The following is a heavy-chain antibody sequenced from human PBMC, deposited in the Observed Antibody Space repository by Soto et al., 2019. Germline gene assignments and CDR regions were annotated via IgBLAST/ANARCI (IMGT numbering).Heavy chain of an antibody. CDR2: IYYSGST. D-gene: IGHD3-22*01. Sequence: PSETLSLTCTVSGGSISSGGYYWSWIRQHPGKGLEWIGYIYYSGSTYYNPSLKSRVTTSVDTSKNQFSLKLSSVTAADTAVYYCARSADSPVSWFDPWGQGTLVTVSS. J-gene: IGHJ5*02. V-gene: IGHV4-31*03. CDR1: GGSISSGGYY. CDR3: ARSADSPVSWFDP.